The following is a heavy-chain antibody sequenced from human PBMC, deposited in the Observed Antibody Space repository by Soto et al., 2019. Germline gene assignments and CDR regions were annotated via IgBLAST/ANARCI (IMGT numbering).Heavy chain of an antibody. D-gene: IGHD5-18*01. CDR2: IYPGDSDT. V-gene: IGHV5-51*01. CDR3: ARLGEIQLWSPTARGYYYGMDV. Sequence: GESLKISCKGSGYSFTSYWTGWVRQMPGKGLEWMGIIYPGDSDTRYSPSFQGQVTISADKSISTAYLQWSSLKASDTAMYYCARLGEIQLWSPTARGYYYGMDVWGQGTTVTVSS. J-gene: IGHJ6*02. CDR1: GYSFTSYW.